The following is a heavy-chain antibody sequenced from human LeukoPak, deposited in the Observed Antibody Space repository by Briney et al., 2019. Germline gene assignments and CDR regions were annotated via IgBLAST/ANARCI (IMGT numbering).Heavy chain of an antibody. Sequence: GGSLRLSCAASGFTFSSYAMSWVRQAPGKGLEWVSAISGSGGSTYYADSVKGRFTISRDNSKNTLYLQMNSLRAEDTAVYYCARDPSHIVVVTATYFDYWGQGTLVTVSS. CDR3: ARDPSHIVVVTATYFDY. CDR1: GFTFSSYA. V-gene: IGHV3-23*01. D-gene: IGHD2-21*02. J-gene: IGHJ4*02. CDR2: ISGSGGST.